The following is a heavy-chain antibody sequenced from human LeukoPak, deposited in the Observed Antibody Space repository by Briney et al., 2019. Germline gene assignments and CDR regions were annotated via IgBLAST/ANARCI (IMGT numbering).Heavy chain of an antibody. Sequence: ASVKVSCKASGYTFTGYYMHWVRQAPGQGLEWMGWINPNSGGTNYAQKFQGRVTMTRDTSISTAYMELSSLRSEDTAVYYCARAHSSGYFTHAFDIWGQGTMVTVSS. V-gene: IGHV1-2*02. CDR2: INPNSGGT. J-gene: IGHJ3*02. D-gene: IGHD3-22*01. CDR1: GYTFTGYY. CDR3: ARAHSSGYFTHAFDI.